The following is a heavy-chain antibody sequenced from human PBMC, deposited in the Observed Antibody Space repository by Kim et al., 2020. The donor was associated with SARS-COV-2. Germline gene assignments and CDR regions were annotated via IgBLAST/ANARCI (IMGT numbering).Heavy chain of an antibody. CDR1: GFTFDDYA. Sequence: GGSLRLSCAASGFTFDDYAMHWVRQAPGKGLEWVSLISGDGGSTYYADSVKGRFTISRDNSKNSLYLQMNSLRTEDTALYYCAKDGPLPTIFGVVNRYNWFDPWGQGTLATVSS. CDR3: AKDGPLPTIFGVVNRYNWFDP. J-gene: IGHJ5*02. CDR2: ISGDGGST. V-gene: IGHV3-43*02. D-gene: IGHD3-3*01.